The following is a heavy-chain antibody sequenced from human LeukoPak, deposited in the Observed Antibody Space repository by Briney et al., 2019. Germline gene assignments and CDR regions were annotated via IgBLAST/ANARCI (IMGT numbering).Heavy chain of an antibody. CDR1: GFTFSSYA. CDR2: ISGSGGST. Sequence: GGSLRLSCAASGFTFSSYAMSWVRQAPGKGLEWVSAISGSGGSTYYADSVKGRFTISRDNSKNTLYLQMNSLRAEDTAVYYCAFYCSSTSCHPFDYWGQGTLVTVSS. CDR3: AFYCSSTSCHPFDY. D-gene: IGHD2-2*01. J-gene: IGHJ4*02. V-gene: IGHV3-23*01.